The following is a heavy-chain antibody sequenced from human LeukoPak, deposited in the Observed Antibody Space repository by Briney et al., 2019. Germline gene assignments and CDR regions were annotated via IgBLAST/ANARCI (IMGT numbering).Heavy chain of an antibody. CDR3: ARGQSYWYFDL. CDR1: GYTFTNYG. J-gene: IGHJ2*01. Sequence: ASVKVSCKASGYTFTNYGINWVRQAPGQGLEWMGWISAYNGKTNHAQKLQGRVTMTTDTSTTTAYMELRSLRSDDTAVYYCARGQSYWYFDLWGRGTLVTVSS. CDR2: ISAYNGKT. V-gene: IGHV1-18*01. D-gene: IGHD4-11*01.